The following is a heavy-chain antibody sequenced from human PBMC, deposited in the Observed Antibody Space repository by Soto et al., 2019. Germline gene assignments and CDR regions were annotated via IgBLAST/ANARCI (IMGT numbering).Heavy chain of an antibody. J-gene: IGHJ4*02. Sequence: EVQLVQSGGGLVQSGGSLTLSCAASGITVSSNYMSWLRQAPGKRLEWVSVLYGDGRTNYADSVKGRFSISRDNFKNTLHLQMNSLRAEDTGVYYCARSLVAAYFDSWGQGTLVTVSS. D-gene: IGHD6-25*01. CDR3: ARSLVAAYFDS. V-gene: IGHV3-66*01. CDR2: LYGDGRT. CDR1: GITVSSNY.